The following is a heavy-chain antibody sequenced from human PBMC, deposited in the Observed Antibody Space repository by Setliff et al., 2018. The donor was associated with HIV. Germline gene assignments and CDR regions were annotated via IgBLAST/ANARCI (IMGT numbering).Heavy chain of an antibody. CDR1: GVSISSGTYY. Sequence: SETLSLTCTVSGVSISSGTYYWSWVRQPAGKGLEWIGKINHSGSTNYNPSLKSRVTISVDTSRNQFSLKLTSVAAADTARYYCVSASGAYPYAVEYWGQGTLVTVSS. V-gene: IGHV4-61*09. D-gene: IGHD1-26*01. CDR2: INHSGST. J-gene: IGHJ4*02. CDR3: VSASGAYPYAVEY.